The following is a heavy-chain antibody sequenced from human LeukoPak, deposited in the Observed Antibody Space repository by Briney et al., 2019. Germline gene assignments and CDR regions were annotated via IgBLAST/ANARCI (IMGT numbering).Heavy chain of an antibody. D-gene: IGHD4-23*01. V-gene: IGHV3-7*01. CDR3: ARGRPHGNDY. Sequence: GGSLRLSCAASGFTFSNFWMNWVRQAPGKGLEWVANIKQDGSVKHYVDSVKGRFTISRDNTKNSLYLQMNSLRVEDTAVYYCARGRPHGNDYWGQGTLVTVSS. CDR2: IKQDGSVK. CDR1: GFTFSNFW. J-gene: IGHJ4*02.